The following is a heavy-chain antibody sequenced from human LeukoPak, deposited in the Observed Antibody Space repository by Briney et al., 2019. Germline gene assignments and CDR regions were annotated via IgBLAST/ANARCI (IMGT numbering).Heavy chain of an antibody. D-gene: IGHD2-2*01. CDR2: FDPEDGET. Sequence: ASVKVSCKVSGYTLTELSMHWVRQAPGKGLEWMGGFDPEDGETIYAQKFQGRVTMTEDTSTDTAYMELSSLRSEDTAVYFCSKAEVGIRYCSSTSCYESFNWGQGTLVTVSS. CDR3: SKAEVGIRYCSSTSCYESFN. V-gene: IGHV1-24*01. J-gene: IGHJ4*02. CDR1: GYTLTELS.